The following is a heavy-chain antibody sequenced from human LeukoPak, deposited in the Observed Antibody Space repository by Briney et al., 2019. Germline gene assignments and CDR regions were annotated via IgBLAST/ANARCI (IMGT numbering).Heavy chain of an antibody. J-gene: IGHJ6*02. Sequence: SETLSLTCTVSGGSISSSSYYWGWIRQPPGKGLEWIGSIYYSGSTYYNPSLKSRVTISVDTSKNQFSLKLSSVTAADTAVYYCARQHYDFWSGFIARDYGMDVWGQGTTVTVSS. D-gene: IGHD3-3*01. CDR1: GGSISSSSYY. CDR2: IYYSGST. CDR3: ARQHYDFWSGFIARDYGMDV. V-gene: IGHV4-39*01.